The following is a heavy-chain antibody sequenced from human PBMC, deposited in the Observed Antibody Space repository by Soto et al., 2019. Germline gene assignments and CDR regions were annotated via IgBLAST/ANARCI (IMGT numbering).Heavy chain of an antibody. CDR3: ARDLWFGEPNYAFDL. D-gene: IGHD3-10*01. J-gene: IGHJ3*01. Sequence: PGGSLRLSCAASGFTFSSYAMHWVRQAPGKGLEWVAVISYDGSNKYYADSVKGRFTISRDNSKNTLYLQMNSLRAEDTAVYYCARDLWFGEPNYAFDLWGQGTMVTVSS. CDR1: GFTFSSYA. CDR2: ISYDGSNK. V-gene: IGHV3-30-3*01.